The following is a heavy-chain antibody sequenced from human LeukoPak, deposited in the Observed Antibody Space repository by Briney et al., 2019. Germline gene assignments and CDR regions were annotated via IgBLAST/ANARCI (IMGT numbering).Heavy chain of an antibody. Sequence: GGSLRLSCAASGFTFNSYAMSWVRQAPGKGLEWVAVISYDGSNKYYADSVKGRFTISRDNSKNTLYLQMNSLRAEDTAVYYCARAFGLRFLEWLLFDYWGQGTLVTVSS. CDR1: GFTFNSYA. J-gene: IGHJ4*02. V-gene: IGHV3-30-3*01. D-gene: IGHD3-3*01. CDR2: ISYDGSNK. CDR3: ARAFGLRFLEWLLFDY.